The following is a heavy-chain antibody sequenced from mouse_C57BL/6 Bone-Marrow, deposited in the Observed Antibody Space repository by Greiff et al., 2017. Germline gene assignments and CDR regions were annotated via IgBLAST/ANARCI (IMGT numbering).Heavy chain of an antibody. CDR3: ARQLRLQAMDY. V-gene: IGHV5-4*01. D-gene: IGHD3-2*02. J-gene: IGHJ4*01. Sequence: EVHLVESGGGLVKPGGSLKLSCAASGFTFSSYAMSWVRQTPEKRLEWVATISDGGSYTYYPDNVKGRFTISRDNAKNNLYLQMSHLKSEDTAMYYCARQLRLQAMDYWGQGTSVTVSS. CDR1: GFTFSSYA. CDR2: ISDGGSYT.